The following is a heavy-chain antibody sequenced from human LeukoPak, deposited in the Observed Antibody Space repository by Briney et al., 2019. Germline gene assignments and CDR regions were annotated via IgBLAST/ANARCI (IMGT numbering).Heavy chain of an antibody. CDR2: IYYSGST. D-gene: IGHD3-16*01. CDR1: GGSISSSSYY. Sequence: SETLSLTCTVSGGSISSSSYYWGWIRQPPGKGLEWIGSIYYSGSTYYNPSLKSRVTISVDTSKNQFSLKLSSVTAADTAVHYCARHPQRGEEHPIDYGGQGTLVTVSS. V-gene: IGHV4-39*01. J-gene: IGHJ4*02. CDR3: ARHPQRGEEHPIDY.